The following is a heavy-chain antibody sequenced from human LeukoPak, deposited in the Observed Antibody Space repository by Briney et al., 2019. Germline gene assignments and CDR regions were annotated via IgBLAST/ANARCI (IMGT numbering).Heavy chain of an antibody. V-gene: IGHV4-39*01. CDR2: IYYSGST. CDR3: ASLGWELLGAWWFDP. CDR1: GGSISSSSYY. D-gene: IGHD3-10*01. Sequence: SETLSLTCTVSGGSISSSSYYWGWIRQPPGKGLEWIGSIYYSGSTYYNPSLKSRVTISVDTSKNQFSLKLSSVTAADTAVYYCASLGWELLGAWWFDPWGQGTLVTVS. J-gene: IGHJ5*02.